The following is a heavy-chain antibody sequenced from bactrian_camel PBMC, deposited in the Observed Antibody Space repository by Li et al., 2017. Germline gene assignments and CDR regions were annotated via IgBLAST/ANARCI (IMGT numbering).Heavy chain of an antibody. V-gene: IGHV3S53*01. CDR2: RDSDGNT. CDR3: APDSFPQMGCY. CDR1: GAIFNSYV. J-gene: IGHJ4*01. D-gene: IGHD3*01. Sequence: HVQLVESGGGSAQAGGSLRLSCTASGAIFNSYVLGWHREGEGIAARDSDGNTAYADSVKGRFTISQVDAKNVVYLQMDNVKLDDTAMYYCAPDSFPQMGCYWTRGTQVTVS.